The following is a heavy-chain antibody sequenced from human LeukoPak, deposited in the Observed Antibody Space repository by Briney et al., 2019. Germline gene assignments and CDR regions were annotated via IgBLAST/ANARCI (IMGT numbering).Heavy chain of an antibody. V-gene: IGHV4-59*01. Sequence: PETLSLTCTVSGGSISSYYWSWIRQPPGKGLEWIGYIYYSGSTNYNPSLKSRVTISVDTSKNQFSLKLSSVTAADTAVYYCARVGSSGYYYYYGMDVWGQGTTVTVSS. J-gene: IGHJ6*02. CDR1: GGSISSYY. CDR3: ARVGSSGYYYYYGMDV. CDR2: IYYSGST. D-gene: IGHD3-22*01.